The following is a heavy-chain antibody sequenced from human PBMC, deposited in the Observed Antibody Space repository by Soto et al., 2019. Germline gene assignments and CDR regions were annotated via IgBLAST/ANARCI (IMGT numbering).Heavy chain of an antibody. CDR3: AKDESRRNRRYFDL. CDR2: ISGSGGST. V-gene: IGHV3-23*01. D-gene: IGHD4-4*01. J-gene: IGHJ2*01. CDR1: GFTFSSYW. Sequence: GGSLRLSCAASGFTFSSYWMHWVRQAPGRGLEWVSVISGSGGSTYYADSVKGRFTISRDNSKSTLYLQMNSLRAEDTAVYYCAKDESRRNRRYFDLWGRGTLVTVSS.